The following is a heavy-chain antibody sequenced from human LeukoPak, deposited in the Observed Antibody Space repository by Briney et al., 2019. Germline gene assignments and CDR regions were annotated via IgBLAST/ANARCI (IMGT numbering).Heavy chain of an antibody. CDR3: ATDLSADY. J-gene: IGHJ4*01. Sequence: PGGSLRLSCAASGFTVSNNYMTWVRQAPGKGLEWVSVIYSGGSTYYADSVKGRFTISRDRSKNTLYLQMNSLRVEDTAVYYCATDLSADYWGQGALVTVSS. CDR1: GFTVSNNY. CDR2: IYSGGST. V-gene: IGHV3-53*01.